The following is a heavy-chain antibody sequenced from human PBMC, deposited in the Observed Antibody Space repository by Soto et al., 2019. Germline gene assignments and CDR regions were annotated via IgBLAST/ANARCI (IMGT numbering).Heavy chain of an antibody. V-gene: IGHV3-23*01. D-gene: IGHD2-8*01. Sequence: GGSLRLSCAASGFTFSSYAMSWVRQAPGKGLEWVSAISGSGGSTYYADSVKGRFTISRDNSKNTLYLQMNSLRAEDTAVYYCAKGVEKVYAIDPYYYYGMDVWGQGTTVTVSS. CDR3: AKGVEKVYAIDPYYYYGMDV. J-gene: IGHJ6*02. CDR2: ISGSGGST. CDR1: GFTFSSYA.